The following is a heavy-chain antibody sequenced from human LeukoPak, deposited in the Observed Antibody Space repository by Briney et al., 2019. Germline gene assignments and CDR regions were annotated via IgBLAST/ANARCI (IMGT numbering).Heavy chain of an antibody. J-gene: IGHJ6*03. V-gene: IGHV4-34*01. CDR3: ALGKAYMDV. CDR1: GGSFSGYY. D-gene: IGHD3-16*01. Sequence: SETLSLTCAVYGGSFSGYYWSWIRQPPGKGLEWIGEINHSGSTNYNPSLKSRVTISVDTSKNQFSLKLSSVTAADTAVYYCALGKAYMDVWGKGTTVTVSS. CDR2: INHSGST.